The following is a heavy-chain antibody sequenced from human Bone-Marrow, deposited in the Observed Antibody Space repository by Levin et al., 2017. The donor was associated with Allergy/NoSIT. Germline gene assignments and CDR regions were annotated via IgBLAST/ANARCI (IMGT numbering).Heavy chain of an antibody. CDR3: ARRRAIAAAGTVGPYYFDY. Sequence: AASVKVSCKGSGYSFTSYWIGWVRQMPGKGLEWMGIIYPGDSDTRYSPSFQGQVTISADKSISTAYLQWSSLKASDTAMYYCARRRAIAAAGTVGPYYFDYWGQGTLVTVSS. D-gene: IGHD6-13*01. CDR2: IYPGDSDT. J-gene: IGHJ4*02. CDR1: GYSFTSYW. V-gene: IGHV5-51*01.